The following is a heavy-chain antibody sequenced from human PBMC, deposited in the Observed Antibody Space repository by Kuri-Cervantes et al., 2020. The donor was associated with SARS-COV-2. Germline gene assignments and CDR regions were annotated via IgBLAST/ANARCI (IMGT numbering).Heavy chain of an antibody. J-gene: IGHJ3*02. V-gene: IGHV1-2*04. CDR3: ARSPHFRRLVFISKGGAFDI. Sequence: ASVKVSCKASGYTFTGYYMHWVRQAPGQGLEWMGWINPNSGGTNYAQKFQGWVTMTRDTSISTVYMELSRLRYDGTAVYYCARSPHFRRLVFISKGGAFDIWGQGTMVTVSS. CDR1: GYTFTGYY. CDR2: INPNSGGT. D-gene: IGHD3-22*01.